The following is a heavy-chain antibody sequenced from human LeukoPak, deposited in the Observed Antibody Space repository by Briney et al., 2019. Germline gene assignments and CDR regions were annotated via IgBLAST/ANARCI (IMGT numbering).Heavy chain of an antibody. D-gene: IGHD3-10*01. CDR1: GFTFSSYA. J-gene: IGHJ4*02. Sequence: PGGSLRLSCAASGFTFSSYAMSWVRQAPGKGLEWVSAISGSGGSTYYADSVKGRFTISRDNSKNTLYLQMNSLRAGDTAVYYCAKGGYLRYYGSGSYLSYWGQGTLVTVSS. CDR3: AKGGYLRYYGSGSYLSY. CDR2: ISGSGGST. V-gene: IGHV3-23*01.